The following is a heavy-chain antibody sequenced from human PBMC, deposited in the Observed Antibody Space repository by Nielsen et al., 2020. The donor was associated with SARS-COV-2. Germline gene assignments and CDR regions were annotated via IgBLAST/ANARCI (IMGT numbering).Heavy chain of an antibody. D-gene: IGHD1-14*01. Sequence: ASVKVSCKASGYTFTSYAMHWVRQAPGQRLEWMGWINAGNGNTKYSQKFQGRVTITRDTSASTAYMELRSLRSDDTAVYYCARETGIGEPDDYWGQGTLVTVSS. CDR1: GYTFTSYA. J-gene: IGHJ4*02. CDR2: INAGNGNT. CDR3: ARETGIGEPDDY. V-gene: IGHV1-3*01.